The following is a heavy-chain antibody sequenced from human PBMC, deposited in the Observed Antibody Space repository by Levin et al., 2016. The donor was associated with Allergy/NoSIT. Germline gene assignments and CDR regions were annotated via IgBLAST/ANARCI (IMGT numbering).Heavy chain of an antibody. J-gene: IGHJ3*02. CDR3: ARHSVSGSDALGAFDI. CDR2: TYFRSKWYN. Sequence: SETLSLTCAISGDNVSSSSAAWNWIRQSPSRGVEWLGRTYFRSKWYNDYAVSVRSRISISPDTSKNQFSLSLTSVTAPDTAIYYCARHSVSGSDALGAFDIWGQGTMVTVSS. CDR1: GDNVSSSSAA. D-gene: IGHD5-12*01. V-gene: IGHV6-1*01.